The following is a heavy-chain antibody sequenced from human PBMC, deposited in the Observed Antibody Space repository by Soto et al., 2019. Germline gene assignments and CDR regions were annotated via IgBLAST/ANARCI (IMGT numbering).Heavy chain of an antibody. Sequence: QVQLVQSGVEVEKPGASVKVSCKASGYTFTSYGVSWVRQAPGQRLEWMGWISAYNGNTNYAQKFQGRVTMTTDTSTSTAYMELRSLRSDDTAVYYCARDVPTVTTGGPDYWGQGTLVTVSS. J-gene: IGHJ4*02. CDR3: ARDVPTVTTGGPDY. V-gene: IGHV1-18*01. CDR2: ISAYNGNT. D-gene: IGHD4-17*01. CDR1: GYTFTSYG.